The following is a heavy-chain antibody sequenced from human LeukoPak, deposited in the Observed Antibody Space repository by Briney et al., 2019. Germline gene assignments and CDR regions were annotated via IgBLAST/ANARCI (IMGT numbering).Heavy chain of an antibody. CDR1: GGSISSYY. J-gene: IGHJ3*02. V-gene: IGHV4-59*01. CDR3: ARDNRGAFDM. Sequence: SETLSLTCAASGGSISSYYWSWIRQPPGKGLEWIGSIYYSGNTNYNPSLKSRVTISVDTSKNQFSLKLSSVSVADTDVYYCARDNRGAFDMWGEGTMVTVS. D-gene: IGHD1-14*01. CDR2: IYYSGNT.